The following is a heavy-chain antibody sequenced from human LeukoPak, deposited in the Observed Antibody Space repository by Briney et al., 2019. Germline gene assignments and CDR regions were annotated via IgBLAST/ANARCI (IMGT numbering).Heavy chain of an antibody. J-gene: IGHJ5*02. CDR2: IIPVFGAT. Sequence: SVKVSCKASGYTFTSYGISWVRQAPGQGLEWVGGIIPVFGATNSAQKFQGRLTISADESSTTTYTELSSLRSEDTAIYYCARSYAITFGGVTVDTRFDLWGQGTLVIVSS. CDR1: GYTFTSYG. CDR3: ARSYAITFGGVTVDTRFDL. D-gene: IGHD3-16*02. V-gene: IGHV1-69*13.